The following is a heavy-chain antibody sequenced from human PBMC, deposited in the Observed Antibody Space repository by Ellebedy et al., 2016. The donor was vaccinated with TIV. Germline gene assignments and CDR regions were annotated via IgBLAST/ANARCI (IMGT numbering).Heavy chain of an antibody. D-gene: IGHD6-19*01. CDR2: IWYDGSNK. CDR1: GFTFSSYS. Sequence: GGSLRLXXAASGFTFSSYSMNWVRQAPGKGLEWVAVIWYDGSNKYYADSVKGRFTISRDNSKNTLYLQMNSLRAEDTAVYYCARGDPTIAVAGTHPWHWGQGTLVTVSS. CDR3: ARGDPTIAVAGTHPWH. J-gene: IGHJ4*02. V-gene: IGHV3-33*08.